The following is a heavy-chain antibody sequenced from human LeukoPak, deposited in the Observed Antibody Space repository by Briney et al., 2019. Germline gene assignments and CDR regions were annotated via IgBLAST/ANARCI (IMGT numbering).Heavy chain of an antibody. CDR3: ARDTPYGGMGATMDY. V-gene: IGHV1-18*01. J-gene: IGHJ4*02. CDR1: GYTFTSYG. Sequence: ASVKVSCKASGYTFTSYGISWVRQAPGQGLEWMGWISAYNGNTNYAQKLQGRVTMTTDTPTSTAYMELRSLRSDDTAVYYCARDTPYGGMGATMDYWGQGTLVTVSS. CDR2: ISAYNGNT. D-gene: IGHD1-26*01.